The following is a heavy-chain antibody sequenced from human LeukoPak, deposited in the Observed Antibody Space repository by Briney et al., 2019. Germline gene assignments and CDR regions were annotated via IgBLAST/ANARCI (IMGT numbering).Heavy chain of an antibody. CDR3: AREAFQNYYDSSGYYYAPRNWFGR. D-gene: IGHD3-22*01. CDR1: GFTFSSYE. Sequence: GGSLRLSCAASGFTFSSYEMNWVRQAPGKGLEWVSYISSSSSTIYYADSVKGRFNISRDNAKNSLYLQMNTLRAEDTAVYYCAREAFQNYYDSSGYYYAPRNWFGRWGQGTLVTVSS. CDR2: ISSSSSTI. J-gene: IGHJ5*02. V-gene: IGHV3-48*03.